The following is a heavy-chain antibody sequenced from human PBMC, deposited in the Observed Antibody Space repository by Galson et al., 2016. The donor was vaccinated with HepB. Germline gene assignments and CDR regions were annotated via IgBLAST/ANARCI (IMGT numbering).Heavy chain of an antibody. CDR1: GYTFTANY. Sequence: SVKVSCKASGYTFTANYLHWVRQAPGQGLEWMGWIHPTSGATNFAQRFQGRITMTRDTSITTVYMQLGSLRSDDTAVYYCAREGTGNNAFDYWGQGALLTVSS. CDR2: IHPTSGAT. V-gene: IGHV1-2*02. D-gene: IGHD1/OR15-1a*01. J-gene: IGHJ4*02. CDR3: AREGTGNNAFDY.